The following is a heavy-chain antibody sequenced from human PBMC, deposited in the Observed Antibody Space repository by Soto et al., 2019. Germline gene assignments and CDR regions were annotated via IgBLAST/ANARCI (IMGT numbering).Heavy chain of an antibody. Sequence: SVKVSCKASGGTFSSYTISWVRQAPGQGLEWMGRIIPILGKANYAQKFQDRVTITGDKSTSTAYMELSSLRSEDTAMYYCARSAAAGTSWFDPWGQGTLVTVSS. V-gene: IGHV1-69*02. D-gene: IGHD6-13*01. CDR3: ARSAAAGTSWFDP. J-gene: IGHJ5*02. CDR2: IIPILGKA. CDR1: GGTFSSYT.